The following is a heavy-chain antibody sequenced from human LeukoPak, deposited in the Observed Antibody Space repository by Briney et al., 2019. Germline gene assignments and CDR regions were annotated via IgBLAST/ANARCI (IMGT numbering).Heavy chain of an antibody. Sequence: ASVKVSCKASGYAFTGYFMHWVRQAPGQGLEWMGWINPNSGGTNYAQKFQGRVTMTRDTSISTAYMELSRLRSDDTAVYYCASSIVYCSSTSCYFNWGQGTLVTVSS. CDR2: INPNSGGT. CDR1: GYAFTGYF. V-gene: IGHV1-2*02. CDR3: ASSIVYCSSTSCYFN. J-gene: IGHJ4*02. D-gene: IGHD2-2*01.